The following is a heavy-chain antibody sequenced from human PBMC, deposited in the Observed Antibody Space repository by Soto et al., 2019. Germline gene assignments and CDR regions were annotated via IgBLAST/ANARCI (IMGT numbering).Heavy chain of an antibody. Sequence: ASVKVSCKASGYTFTSYDINWVRQATGQGHEWMGWMNPNSGNTGYAQKFQGRVTMTRNTSISTAYMELSSLRSVDTAVFYFARRTGAELILFDPWGQGSLVTGSS. D-gene: IGHD1-26*01. J-gene: IGHJ5*02. V-gene: IGHV1-8*01. CDR3: ARRTGAELILFDP. CDR1: GYTFTSYD. CDR2: MNPNSGNT.